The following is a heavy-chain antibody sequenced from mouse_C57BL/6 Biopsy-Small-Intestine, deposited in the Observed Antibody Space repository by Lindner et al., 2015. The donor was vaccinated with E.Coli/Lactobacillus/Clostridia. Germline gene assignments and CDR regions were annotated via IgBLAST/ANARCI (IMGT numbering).Heavy chain of an antibody. J-gene: IGHJ2*01. CDR1: GYTFTNYW. Sequence: VQLQESGAELVRPGTSVEMSCKASGYTFTNYWIGWAKQRPGHGLEWIGDIYPGGGYTNYNEKFKGKATLTADKSSSTAYMQFSSLTSEDSAIYYCARSLNWDYFDYWGQGTTLTVSS. D-gene: IGHD4-1*01. CDR3: ARSLNWDYFDY. V-gene: IGHV1-63*01. CDR2: IYPGGGYT.